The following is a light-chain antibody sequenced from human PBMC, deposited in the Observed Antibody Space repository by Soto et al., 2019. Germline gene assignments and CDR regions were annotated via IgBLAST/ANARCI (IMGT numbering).Light chain of an antibody. CDR1: QSVSSN. CDR3: QQYNNWPVA. J-gene: IGKJ4*01. CDR2: GAS. Sequence: EIVMTQSPATLSVSPEERATLSCRASQSVSSNLAWYQQKPGQAPRLLIYGASTRATGIPARFSGSGSGTEFTLTISSLQSEDFAVYYCQQYNNWPVAFGGGTKVDIK. V-gene: IGKV3-15*01.